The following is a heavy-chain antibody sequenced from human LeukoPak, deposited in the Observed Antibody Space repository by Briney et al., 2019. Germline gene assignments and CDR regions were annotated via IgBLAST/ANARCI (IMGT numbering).Heavy chain of an antibody. D-gene: IGHD5-24*01. CDR1: GFPFSSYW. CDR2: IKQDGSKK. J-gene: IGHJ4*02. Sequence: GGSLRLSCVASGFPFSSYWMTWVRQAPGKGLEWVANIKQDGSKKSYVDSVKGRFTISRDNAKNSLYLQMNSLRAEDTAIYYCTRVGYIDEGIDYGGQGTLVTVSS. CDR3: TRVGYIDEGIDY. V-gene: IGHV3-7*04.